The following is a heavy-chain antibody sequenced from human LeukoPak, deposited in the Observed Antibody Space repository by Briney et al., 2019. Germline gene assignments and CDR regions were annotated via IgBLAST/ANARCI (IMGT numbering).Heavy chain of an antibody. V-gene: IGHV3-30*18. CDR1: GFTFSNYG. Sequence: GGSLRLSCAASGFTFSNYGMHWVRPAPGKGLEWVAVISYDGGEQHYGDSVKGRFSISRDDSKSTIYLQMNRLTVEDTALYYCAKPRTFYDILTVSFQQWGQGTWVTVSS. J-gene: IGHJ1*01. CDR3: AKPRTFYDILTVSFQQ. CDR2: ISYDGGEQ. D-gene: IGHD3-9*01.